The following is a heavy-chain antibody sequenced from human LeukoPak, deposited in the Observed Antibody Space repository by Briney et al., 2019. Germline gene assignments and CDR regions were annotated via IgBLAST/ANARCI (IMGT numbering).Heavy chain of an antibody. CDR2: IYYSGRT. V-gene: IGHV4-59*12. CDR3: ARDRIAAAGSIYYGMDV. Sequence: SETLSLTCTVSGGSISNYYWSWVRQPPGKGLEWIGHIYYSGRTNYNPSLKSRVTISVDTSKNQFSLTLSSVTTADTAVYYCARDRIAAAGSIYYGMDVWGQGTTVTVSS. J-gene: IGHJ6*02. CDR1: GGSISNYY. D-gene: IGHD6-13*01.